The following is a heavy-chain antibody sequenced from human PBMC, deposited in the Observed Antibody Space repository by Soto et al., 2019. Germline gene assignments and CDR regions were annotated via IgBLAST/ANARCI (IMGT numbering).Heavy chain of an antibody. CDR1: GGSISSGDYY. CDR3: ARECSGCRSDWFDP. D-gene: IGHD2-15*01. Sequence: QVQLQESGPGLVKPSQTLSLTCTVSGGSISSGDYYWSWIRQPPGKGLEWIGYIYYSGSTYYNPSLKRRVTISVDTSKTQFSLKLSSVTAADTAVYYCARECSGCRSDWFDPWCQGTLVTVSS. V-gene: IGHV4-30-4*01. CDR2: IYYSGST. J-gene: IGHJ5*02.